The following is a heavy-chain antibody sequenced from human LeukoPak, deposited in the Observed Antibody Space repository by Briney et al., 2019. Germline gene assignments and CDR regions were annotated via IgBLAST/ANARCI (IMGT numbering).Heavy chain of an antibody. Sequence: SVKVSCNASGGTFSSYAISWVRQAPGQGLEWMGGIIPIFGTANYAQKFQGIVTITADESTSTAYMELSSLRSEDTAVYYCARAGRALLWFGEFDYWGQGTLVTVSS. CDR3: ARAGRALLWFGEFDY. CDR1: GGTFSSYA. J-gene: IGHJ4*02. V-gene: IGHV1-69*01. CDR2: IIPIFGTA. D-gene: IGHD3-10*01.